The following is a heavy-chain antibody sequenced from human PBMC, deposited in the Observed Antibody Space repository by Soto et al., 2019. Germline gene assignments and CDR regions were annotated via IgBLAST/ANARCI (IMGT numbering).Heavy chain of an antibody. CDR3: SADHPHMAMGWPV. CDR2: IVVVSGST. V-gene: IGHV1-58*02. Sequence: ASVKVSCKASGFDFGSFGIQFLRQTRGRGLEWIGWIVVVSGSTNYARQFQGRVAISRDMSSSTAYLDLYDLKSDDTAVYFCSADHPHMAMGWPVWGQGTTVTVSS. D-gene: IGHD1-26*01. J-gene: IGHJ6*02. CDR1: GFDFGSFG.